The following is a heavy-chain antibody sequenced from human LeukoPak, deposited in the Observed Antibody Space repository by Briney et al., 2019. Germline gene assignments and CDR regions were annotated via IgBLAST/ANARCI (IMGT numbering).Heavy chain of an antibody. J-gene: IGHJ4*02. D-gene: IGHD1-26*01. CDR2: IYYSGST. Sequence: SETLSLTCTVSGGSISNSYYWGWIRQPPGKGLEWIGSIYYSGSTYYNPSLKSRVTISVDTSKNQFSLKLSSVTAADTAVYYCARQSSGSHPRHFDYWGQGTLVTASS. CDR3: ARQSSGSHPRHFDY. V-gene: IGHV4-39*01. CDR1: GGSISNSYY.